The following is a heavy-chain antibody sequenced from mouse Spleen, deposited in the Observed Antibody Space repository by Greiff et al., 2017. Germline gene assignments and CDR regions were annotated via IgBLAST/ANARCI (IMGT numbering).Heavy chain of an antibody. V-gene: IGHV5-6*02. D-gene: IGHD1-1*01. CDR3: ASYGSSLDY. CDR1: GFTFSSYG. J-gene: IGHJ2*01. Sequence: DVKLVESGGDLVKPGGSLKLSCAASGFTFSSYGMSWVRQTPDKRLEWVATISSGGSYTYYPDSVKGRFTISRDNAKNTLYLQMSSLKSEDTAMYYCASYGSSLDYWGQGTTLTVSS. CDR2: ISSGGSYT.